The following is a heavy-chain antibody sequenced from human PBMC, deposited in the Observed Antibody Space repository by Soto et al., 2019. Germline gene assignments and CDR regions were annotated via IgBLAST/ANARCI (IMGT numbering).Heavy chain of an antibody. CDR2: INPSGGST. Sequence: QVQLVQSGAEVKKPGASVKVSCKASGYTFTSYYMHCVRQAPGQGLEWMGIINPSGGSTSYAQKLQGRVTMTRDPSTSTVYLELRSLRSEDTAVYYCARGGGTAIRWYFDLWGRATLVTVSS. D-gene: IGHD2-21*02. CDR1: GYTFTSYY. V-gene: IGHV1-46*03. CDR3: ARGGGTAIRWYFDL. J-gene: IGHJ2*01.